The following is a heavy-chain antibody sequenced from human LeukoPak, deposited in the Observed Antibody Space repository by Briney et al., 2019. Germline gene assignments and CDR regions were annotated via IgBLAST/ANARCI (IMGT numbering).Heavy chain of an antibody. CDR3: ARGGVAGTIDY. CDR1: GGSFSGYY. V-gene: IGHV4-34*01. D-gene: IGHD1-7*01. Sequence: PSETLSLTCAVYGGSFSGYYWSWIRQPPGKGLEWIGEINHSGCTNYNPSLKSRVTISVDTSKNQFSLKLSSVTAADTAVYYCARGGVAGTIDYWGQGTLVTVSS. J-gene: IGHJ4*02. CDR2: INHSGCT.